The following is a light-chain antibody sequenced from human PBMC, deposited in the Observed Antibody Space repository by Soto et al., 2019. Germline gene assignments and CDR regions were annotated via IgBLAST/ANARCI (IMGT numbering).Light chain of an antibody. J-gene: IGKJ4*01. CDR2: TAS. CDR3: QHLNNFPLT. Sequence: DIQLTQSPSFLSASVGDRVTITCRASRGINSYLAWYQQEPGKAPKLLIYTASTLQSGVPSRFSGSGSGTEFTLTISSLQPEDFGTYYCQHLNNFPLTFGGGTKVEIK. CDR1: RGINSY. V-gene: IGKV1-9*01.